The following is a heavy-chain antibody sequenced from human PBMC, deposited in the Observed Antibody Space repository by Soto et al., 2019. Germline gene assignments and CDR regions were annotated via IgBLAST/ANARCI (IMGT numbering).Heavy chain of an antibody. D-gene: IGHD6-19*01. J-gene: IGHJ5*02. V-gene: IGHV3-23*01. CDR3: AKDPKYSSGKGWFDP. CDR2: ISGSGSST. Sequence: EVQLLESGGGLVQPGGSLRLSCAASGSTFSSYVMSWVRQVPGKGLEWVSGISGSGSSTYYTDSVKGRFTISRDNSKNTLHLQMNSLRAEDTAVYYCAKDPKYSSGKGWFDPWGQGTLVTVSS. CDR1: GSTFSSYV.